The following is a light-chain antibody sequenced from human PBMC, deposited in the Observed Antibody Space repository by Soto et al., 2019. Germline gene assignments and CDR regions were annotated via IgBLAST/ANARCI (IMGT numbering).Light chain of an antibody. Sequence: QSVLTQPPSVSGSPGQSITISCTGTSSDIGAYDYVSWFQQHPGKAPKLMISEVNNRPSGVSNRFSGSKSGNTAYLTISALQADDEADYFCCSSAPESTYVFGTGTKAPS. V-gene: IGLV2-14*01. CDR3: CSSAPESTYV. J-gene: IGLJ1*01. CDR2: EVN. CDR1: SSDIGAYDY.